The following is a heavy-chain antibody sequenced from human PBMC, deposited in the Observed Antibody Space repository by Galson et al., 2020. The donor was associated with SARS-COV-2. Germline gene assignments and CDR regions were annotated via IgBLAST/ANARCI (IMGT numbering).Heavy chain of an antibody. V-gene: IGHV3-49*03. CDR1: GFTFGAYA. J-gene: IGHJ2*01. CDR2: IRSKAYGGTT. CDR3: TRAGAVDGGGDCYTLRRWYFDL. D-gene: IGHD2-21*02. Sequence: GGSLRLSCTASGFTFGAYAMSWFRQAPGKGLEWVGFIRSKAYGGTTEYAASVKGRFTISRDDSKSIAYLQMNSLKTGDTAVYYCTRAGAVDGGGDCYTLRRWYFDLWGRGTLVTVAS.